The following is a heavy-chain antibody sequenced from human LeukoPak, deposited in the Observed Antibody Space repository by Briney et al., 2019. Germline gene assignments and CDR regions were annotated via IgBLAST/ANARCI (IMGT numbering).Heavy chain of an antibody. CDR1: GLTFSNYW. V-gene: IGHV3-7*01. CDR3: TNTLATSGY. Sequence: GGSLRLSCTASGLTFSNYWTTWVHQAPGKGLEWVATINKDGSEKHYVDSVRGRFTISRDNAKNSVFLQMNSLRVEDTAVYYCTNTLATSGYWGQGTLVTVSS. J-gene: IGHJ4*02. D-gene: IGHD1-1*01. CDR2: INKDGSEK.